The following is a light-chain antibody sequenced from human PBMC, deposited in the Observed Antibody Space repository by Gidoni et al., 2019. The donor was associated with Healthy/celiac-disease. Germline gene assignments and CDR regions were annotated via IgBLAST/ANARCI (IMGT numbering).Light chain of an antibody. V-gene: IGKV3-11*01. CDR3: QQRSNWPGT. CDR2: DAS. CDR1: QSVSSH. Sequence: EIVFTQSPATLSLSPGERATLSCRASQSVSSHLAWYQQKPGQAPRLLIYDASNRATGIPARFSGSGSGTDFTLTISSLEPEDFAVYYCQQRSNWPGTFXQXTKVEIK. J-gene: IGKJ1*01.